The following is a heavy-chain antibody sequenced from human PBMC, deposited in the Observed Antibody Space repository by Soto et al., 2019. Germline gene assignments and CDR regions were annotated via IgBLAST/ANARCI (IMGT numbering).Heavy chain of an antibody. V-gene: IGHV1-8*01. CDR2: MNPNSGNT. Sequence: ASVKVSCKASGYTFTSYDINWVRQATGQGLEWMGWMNPNSGNTGYAQKFQGRVTMTRNTSISTAYMELSSLRSEDTAMYYCARDKRYCSGGSCYYYYYGMDVWGQGTTVTVSS. J-gene: IGHJ6*02. CDR3: ARDKRYCSGGSCYYYYYGMDV. CDR1: GYTFTSYD. D-gene: IGHD2-15*01.